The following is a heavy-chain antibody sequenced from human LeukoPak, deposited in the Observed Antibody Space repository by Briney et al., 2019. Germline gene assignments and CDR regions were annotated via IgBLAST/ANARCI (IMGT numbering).Heavy chain of an antibody. CDR2: LHYSGST. Sequence: MTSETLSLTCTVSGASVISDNYYWSWIRQPPGKGLEWIGHLHYSGSTNYNPSLQSRVTISVDTSKNQFSLKLSSVTAADTAVYYCARVWATGTFDYWGQGTLVTVSS. V-gene: IGHV4-61*01. J-gene: IGHJ4*02. CDR1: GASVISDNYY. CDR3: ARVWATGTFDY. D-gene: IGHD5-12*01.